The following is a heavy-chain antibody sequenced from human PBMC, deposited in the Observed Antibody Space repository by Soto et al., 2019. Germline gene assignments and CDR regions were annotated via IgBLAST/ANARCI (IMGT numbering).Heavy chain of an antibody. CDR1: GFTFDDYA. D-gene: IGHD2-15*01. J-gene: IGHJ3*02. CDR3: AKDISPRVVVVAATSAFDI. CDR2: IRWHSGRI. V-gene: IGHV3-9*01. Sequence: EVQLVESGGGLVQPGRSLRLSCAASGFTFDDYAMHWGRQAPGKGLELVTGIRWHSGRIGYADSVKGRFTISRDHAKYSLYLQMNSLRAEYTALYYCAKDISPRVVVVAATSAFDIWGQGTMVTVSS.